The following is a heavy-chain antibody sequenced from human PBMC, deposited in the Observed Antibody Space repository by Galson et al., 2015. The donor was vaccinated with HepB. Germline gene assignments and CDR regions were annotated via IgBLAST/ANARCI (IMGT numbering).Heavy chain of an antibody. CDR2: IYYSGST. V-gene: IGHV4-39*07. Sequence: ETLSLTCTVSADFIGSTTYSWGWIRQPPGKGLEWIGSIYYSGSTYYNPSLKSRVTISVDTSKNQFSLKLSSVTAADTAVYYCARDSNRITMVRGVIGLYGMDVWGQGTTVTVSS. J-gene: IGHJ6*02. D-gene: IGHD3-10*01. CDR1: ADFIGSTTYS. CDR3: ARDSNRITMVRGVIGLYGMDV.